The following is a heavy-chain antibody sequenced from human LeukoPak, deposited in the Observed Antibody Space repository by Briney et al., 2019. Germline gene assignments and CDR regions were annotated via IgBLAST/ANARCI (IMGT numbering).Heavy chain of an antibody. CDR2: IYYRGST. V-gene: IGHV4-59*08. CDR1: GGSISSYY. D-gene: IGHD3-10*01. Sequence: PSETLSLTCTVSGGSISSYYWSWIRQPPGKGLEWIGYIYYRGSTNYIPSLESRVTISVDTSKNQFSLKLSSVTVADTAVYYCARLPPYYYAFDIWGPGTMVTVSS. CDR3: ARLPPYYYAFDI. J-gene: IGHJ3*02.